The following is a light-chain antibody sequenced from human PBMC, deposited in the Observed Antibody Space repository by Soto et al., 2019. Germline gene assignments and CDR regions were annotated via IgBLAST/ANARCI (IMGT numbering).Light chain of an antibody. Sequence: QSVLTQPPSVSGAPGQRVTLSCTGSSSNIGAGYDVHWYQQLPGTAPKLLIYGNNNRPSVVPDRVSGSKSGTSASLAITGLQAEDEADYYCHSYDSSLSGYVFGSGTKLTVL. CDR1: SSNIGAGYD. CDR3: HSYDSSLSGYV. CDR2: GNN. J-gene: IGLJ1*01. V-gene: IGLV1-40*01.